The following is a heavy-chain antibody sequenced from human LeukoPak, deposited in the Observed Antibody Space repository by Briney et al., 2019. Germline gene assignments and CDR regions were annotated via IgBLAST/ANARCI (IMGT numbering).Heavy chain of an antibody. Sequence: GASVKVSCKASGYTFTDYYMHWVRQAPGQGLEWMGWIDPNSGGTISAQKFQGRVTMTRDTSISTAYMELSRLTSDDTAVYYCATGKPLGTTASDAFDIWGQGTMVTVSS. J-gene: IGHJ3*02. V-gene: IGHV1-2*02. D-gene: IGHD1-7*01. CDR3: ATGKPLGTTASDAFDI. CDR1: GYTFTDYY. CDR2: IDPNSGGT.